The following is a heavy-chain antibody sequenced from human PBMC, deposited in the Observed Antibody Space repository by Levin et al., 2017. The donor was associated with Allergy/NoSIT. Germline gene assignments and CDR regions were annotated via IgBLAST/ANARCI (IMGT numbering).Heavy chain of an antibody. CDR3: AKSYCSRTSCYPYYYDYGMDV. V-gene: IGHV3-30*18. J-gene: IGHJ6*02. D-gene: IGHD2-2*01. CDR2: ISYDGSDK. CDR1: GFTFSSFG. Sequence: LSGGSLRLSCAASGFTFSSFGMHWVRQAPGKGLEWVSVISYDGSDKYYADSVKGRFTISRDNSKNTLYLQMNSLRAEDTAVYYCAKSYCSRTSCYPYYYDYGMDVSGQGTTVTVSS.